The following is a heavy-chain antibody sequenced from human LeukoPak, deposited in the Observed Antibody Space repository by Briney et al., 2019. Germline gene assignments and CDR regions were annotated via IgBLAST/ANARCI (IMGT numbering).Heavy chain of an antibody. CDR3: AREGGYGDPIDY. CDR1: NDSIKDYY. J-gene: IGHJ4*02. CDR2: ISNSGST. Sequence: SETLSLTCTVSNDSIKDYYWNWIRQPPGKGLEWIGFISNSGSTNYNPSLKSRVTISVDTSKNQFSLRLSSVTAADTAVYYCAREGGYGDPIDYWGQGTLVTVSS. V-gene: IGHV4-4*08. D-gene: IGHD4-17*01.